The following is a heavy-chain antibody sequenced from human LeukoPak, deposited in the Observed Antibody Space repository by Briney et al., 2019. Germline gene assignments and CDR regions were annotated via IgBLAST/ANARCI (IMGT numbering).Heavy chain of an antibody. J-gene: IGHJ4*02. CDR1: GFSFNSYN. D-gene: IGHD2-15*01. Sequence: GGSLRLSCAASGFSFNSYNMNWIRQAPGKGLEWVSYISHSSTAIYYADSVKGRFTIPRDNSKNTLYLQMNSLRAEDTAVYYCAKDARWSLDYWGQGTLVTVSS. CDR2: ISHSSTAI. V-gene: IGHV3-48*01. CDR3: AKDARWSLDY.